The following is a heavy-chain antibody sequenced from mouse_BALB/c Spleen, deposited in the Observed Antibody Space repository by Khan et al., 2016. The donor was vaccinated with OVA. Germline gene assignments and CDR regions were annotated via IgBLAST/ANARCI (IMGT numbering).Heavy chain of an antibody. V-gene: IGHV3-2*02. CDR3: ARGNYYGYYFDY. D-gene: IGHD1-1*01. CDR2: ISYSGST. Sequence: EVQLQESGPGLVKPSQSLSLTCTVTGYSITNNYAWNWIRQLPGNKLEWMGFISYSGSTNYNPSFKSRISITRDTSKNQFFLQLNSMTTEDTATYYCARGNYYGYYFDYWGQGTTLTVSS. CDR1: GYSITNNYA. J-gene: IGHJ2*01.